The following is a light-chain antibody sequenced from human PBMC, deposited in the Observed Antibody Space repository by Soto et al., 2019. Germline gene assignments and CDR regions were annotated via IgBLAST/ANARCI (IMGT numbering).Light chain of an antibody. CDR1: QSVTSNY. Sequence: IVLTQSPGTLPLSPGERATLSCRASQSVTSNYLAWYQQKPGQAPRILIFAASSRATGIPDKFSGSGSGTDFTLTISSLEPDDLAVYYCQLYGSPSWTFGQGTKVEIK. J-gene: IGKJ1*01. CDR2: AAS. V-gene: IGKV3-20*01. CDR3: QLYGSPSWT.